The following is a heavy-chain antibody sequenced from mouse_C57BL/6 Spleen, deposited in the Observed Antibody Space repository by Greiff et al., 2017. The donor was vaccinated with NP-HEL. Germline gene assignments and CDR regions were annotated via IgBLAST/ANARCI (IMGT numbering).Heavy chain of an antibody. Sequence: VQLKQSGPELVKPGDSVKISCKASGYSFTGYFMNWVMQSHGKSLEWIGRINPYNGDTFYNQKFKGKATLTVDKSSSTAHMELRSLTSEDSAVYYCARGGAYYGYDDYAMDYWGQGTSVTVSS. J-gene: IGHJ4*01. D-gene: IGHD2-9*01. CDR3: ARGGAYYGYDDYAMDY. CDR2: INPYNGDT. V-gene: IGHV1-20*01. CDR1: GYSFTGYF.